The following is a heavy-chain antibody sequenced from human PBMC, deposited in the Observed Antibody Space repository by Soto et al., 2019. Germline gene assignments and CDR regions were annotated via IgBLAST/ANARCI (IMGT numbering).Heavy chain of an antibody. V-gene: IGHV3-53*01. CDR3: ASRRDSNYYGMDV. CDR2: IYSGGST. Sequence: PGGSRLSCAASGFTVSSNYMSWVRQAPGKGLEWVSVIYSGGSTYYADSVKGRFTISRDNSKNTLYLQMNSLRAEDTAVYYCASRRDSNYYGMDVWGQGTTVTVSS. J-gene: IGHJ6*02. D-gene: IGHD3-22*01. CDR1: GFTVSSNY.